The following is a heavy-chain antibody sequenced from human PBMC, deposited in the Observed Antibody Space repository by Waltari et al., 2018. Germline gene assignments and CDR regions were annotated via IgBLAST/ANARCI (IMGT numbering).Heavy chain of an antibody. CDR1: GLVVNEYA. J-gene: IGHJ4*02. CDR2: INNSGGRT. Sequence: EEQLLESGGALVQPGGSLTLSCADAGLVVNEYAMSGVRQAPGKGLEWVSCINNSGGRTYYADSVKGRFTISRDNSKNTVYLQMNSLRAEDTAVYYCAKDLYTTFGALNSWGQGTLVSVSS. CDR3: AKDLYTTFGALNS. V-gene: IGHV3-23*01. D-gene: IGHD3-3*01.